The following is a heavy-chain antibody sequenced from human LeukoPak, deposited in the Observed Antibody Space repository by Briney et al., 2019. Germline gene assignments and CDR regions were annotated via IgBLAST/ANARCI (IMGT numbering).Heavy chain of an antibody. CDR2: ISGGSGTT. Sequence: GGSLRLSCAASGFTFFSYAMTWVRQAPGKGLEWVSIISGGSGTTYYADSVKGRFTISRDNAKNSLYLQMNSLRAEDTAVYYCARDCSGGSYYLVTDYYYGMDVWGQGTTVTVSS. V-gene: IGHV3-23*01. CDR1: GFTFFSYA. D-gene: IGHD2-15*01. J-gene: IGHJ6*02. CDR3: ARDCSGGSYYLVTDYYYGMDV.